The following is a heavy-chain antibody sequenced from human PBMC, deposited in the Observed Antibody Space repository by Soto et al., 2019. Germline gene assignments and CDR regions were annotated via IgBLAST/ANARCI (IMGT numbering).Heavy chain of an antibody. J-gene: IGHJ4*02. CDR2: ISSSDNT. V-gene: IGHV3-66*01. D-gene: IGHD2-15*01. CDR1: GFTVNNKY. Sequence: GGSLRLSCAVSGFTVNNKYMTWVRQAPGKGLDWVSLISSSDNTYYADSVKGRFTISRDDSKYTLYLLMNNLRAEDTAVYYCATRIIRGGLDYWGQGTPVTVSS. CDR3: ATRIIRGGLDY.